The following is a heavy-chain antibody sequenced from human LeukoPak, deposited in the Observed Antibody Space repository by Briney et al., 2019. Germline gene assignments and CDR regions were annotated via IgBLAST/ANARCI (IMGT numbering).Heavy chain of an antibody. V-gene: IGHV1-24*01. J-gene: IGHJ6*02. Sequence: GASVKVSCKVSGYTLTELSMHWVRQAPGKGLEWMGGFDPEDGETIYAQKFQGRVTMTEDTSTDTAYMELSSLRSEDTAVYYCATGKLFSGSYYPPSYYYGMDVWGQGTTVTVSS. CDR2: FDPEDGET. CDR1: GYTLTELS. D-gene: IGHD1-26*01. CDR3: ATGKLFSGSYYPPSYYYGMDV.